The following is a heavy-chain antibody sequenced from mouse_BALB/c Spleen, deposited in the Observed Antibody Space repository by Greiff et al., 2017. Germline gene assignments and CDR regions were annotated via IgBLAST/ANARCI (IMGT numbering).Heavy chain of an antibody. CDR1: GDSITSGY. CDR3: ARLFTTVVPFDY. D-gene: IGHD1-1*01. V-gene: IGHV3-8*02. CDR2: ISYSGST. J-gene: IGHJ2*01. Sequence: EVQVVESGPSLVKPSQTLSLTCSVTGDSITSGYWNWIRKFPGNKLEYMGYISYSGSTYYNPSLKSRISITRDTSKNQYYLQLNSVTTEDTATYYCARLFTTVVPFDYWGQGTTLTVSS.